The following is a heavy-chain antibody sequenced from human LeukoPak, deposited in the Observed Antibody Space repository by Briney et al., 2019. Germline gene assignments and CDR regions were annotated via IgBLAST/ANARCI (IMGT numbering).Heavy chain of an antibody. D-gene: IGHD6-25*01. V-gene: IGHV4-39*01. CDR1: GGSISDSNYY. J-gene: IGHJ5*02. Sequence: SETLSLTCTVSGGSISDSNYYWGWIRQPPGRGLEWIGNTYYSGSTYYSPSLKSRVTVSVDTSKNQFSLKLSSVTAADTAVYYCARQSTIAAARIDPWGQGTLVTVSS. CDR3: ARQSTIAAARIDP. CDR2: TYYSGST.